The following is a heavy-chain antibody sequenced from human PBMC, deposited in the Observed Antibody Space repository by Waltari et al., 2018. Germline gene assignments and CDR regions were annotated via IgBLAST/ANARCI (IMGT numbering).Heavy chain of an antibody. Sequence: QVQLQESGPGLVKPSETLSLTCTVPGGSISSYYWSWIRQPPGKGLEWIGYIYYSGSTNYNPSLKSRVTISVDTSKNQFSLKLSSVTAADTAVYYCARDKGDRCFDLWGRGTLVTVSS. J-gene: IGHJ2*01. CDR3: ARDKGDRCFDL. D-gene: IGHD2-21*02. V-gene: IGHV4-59*01. CDR2: IYYSGST. CDR1: GGSISSYY.